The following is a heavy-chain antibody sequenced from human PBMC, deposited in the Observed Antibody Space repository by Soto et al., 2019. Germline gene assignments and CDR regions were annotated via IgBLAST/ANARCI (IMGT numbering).Heavy chain of an antibody. CDR1: GYTFTSYG. J-gene: IGHJ5*02. D-gene: IGHD5-12*01. Sequence: ASVKVSCKASGYTFTSYGISWVRQAPGQGLEWMGWISAYNGNTNYAQKLQGRVTMTTDTSTSTAYMELRSLRSDDTAVYYCARVSKGYSGYDLWLDPWGQGTLVTVSS. CDR3: ARVSKGYSGYDLWLDP. CDR2: ISAYNGNT. V-gene: IGHV1-18*01.